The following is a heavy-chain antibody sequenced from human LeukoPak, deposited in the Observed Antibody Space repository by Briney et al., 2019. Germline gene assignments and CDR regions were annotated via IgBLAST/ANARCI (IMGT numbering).Heavy chain of an antibody. V-gene: IGHV3-21*01. D-gene: IGHD4-11*01. Sequence: RGSLRLSCAASGFTFSSYSMNWVRQAPGKGLEWVSSISSSSSYIYYADSVKGRFTISRDNAKNSLYLQMNSLRAEDTAVYYCARDPGDYRPGGKNYWGQGILVTVSS. CDR2: ISSSSSYI. CDR1: GFTFSSYS. J-gene: IGHJ4*02. CDR3: ARDPGDYRPGGKNY.